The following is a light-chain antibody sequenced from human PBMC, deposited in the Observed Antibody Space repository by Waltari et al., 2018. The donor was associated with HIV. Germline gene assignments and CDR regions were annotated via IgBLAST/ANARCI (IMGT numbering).Light chain of an antibody. V-gene: IGKV3-20*01. J-gene: IGKJ1*01. Sequence: EIVLPQSPGTLSLSPGERATLSCRASQSVSSSNLAWYQQKPGQAPRLLTYGASSRATGIPDRFSGSGSGTDFTLTISRLEPEDFAVYYCQQYGSSSWTFGQGTKVEIK. CDR2: GAS. CDR1: QSVSSSN. CDR3: QQYGSSSWT.